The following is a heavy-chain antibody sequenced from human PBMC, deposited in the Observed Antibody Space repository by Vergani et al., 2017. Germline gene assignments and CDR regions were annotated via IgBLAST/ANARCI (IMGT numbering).Heavy chain of an antibody. CDR2: INPNSGGT. V-gene: IGHV1-2*02. D-gene: IGHD6-19*01. Sequence: QVQLVQSGAEVKKPGASVKVSCKASGYTFTGYYMHWVRQAPGQGLEWMGWINPNSGGTNYAQKFQGRVTMTRDTSISTAYMELSRLGSDHTAGYYCARDCRSSGWYRGPEAFDIWGQGTMVTVSS. CDR1: GYTFTGYY. CDR3: ARDCRSSGWYRGPEAFDI. J-gene: IGHJ3*02.